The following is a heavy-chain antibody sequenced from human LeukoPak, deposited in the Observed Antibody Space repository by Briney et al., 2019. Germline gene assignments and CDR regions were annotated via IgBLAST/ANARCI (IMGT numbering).Heavy chain of an antibody. V-gene: IGHV4-61*05. CDR1: GGSISSSSYY. J-gene: IGHJ4*02. D-gene: IGHD2-15*01. Sequence: PSETLSLTCTVSGGSISSSSYYWGWIRQPPGKGLEWIGYIYYSGSTNYNPSLKSRVTISVDTSKNQFSLKLSSVTAADTAVYYCARGDSVVKPNFDYWGQGTLVTVSS. CDR3: ARGDSVVKPNFDY. CDR2: IYYSGST.